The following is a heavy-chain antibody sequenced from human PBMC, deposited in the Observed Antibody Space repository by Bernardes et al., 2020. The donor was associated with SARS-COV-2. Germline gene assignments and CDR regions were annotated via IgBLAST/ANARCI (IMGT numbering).Heavy chain of an antibody. CDR3: AGSSCGIDCYIGGLRSWDYGMDV. J-gene: IGHJ6*02. D-gene: IGHD2-21*01. CDR1: GGSVRNSNYY. Sequence: SETLSLTCSVSGGSVRNSNYYWGWIRQPPGKGLEWIGSVYSSGSAYYNPSLQSRVTASVDTSKNQFSLRLSFATAADTAVYYCAGSSCGIDCYIGGLRSWDYGMDVWGHGTTVIVSS. CDR2: VYSSGSA. V-gene: IGHV4-39*01.